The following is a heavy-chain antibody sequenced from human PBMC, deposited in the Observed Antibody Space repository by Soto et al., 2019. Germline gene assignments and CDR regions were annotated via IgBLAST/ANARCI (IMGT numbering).Heavy chain of an antibody. Sequence: GGSLRLSCAASGFTFSSYSMNWVRQAPGKGLEWVSYISSSSSTIYYADSVKGRFTISRDTAKNSLYLQMNSLRDEDTAVYYCARDTEYSSLYYFDYWGQGTLVTVSS. CDR1: GFTFSSYS. V-gene: IGHV3-48*02. CDR3: ARDTEYSSLYYFDY. D-gene: IGHD6-6*01. J-gene: IGHJ4*02. CDR2: ISSSSSTI.